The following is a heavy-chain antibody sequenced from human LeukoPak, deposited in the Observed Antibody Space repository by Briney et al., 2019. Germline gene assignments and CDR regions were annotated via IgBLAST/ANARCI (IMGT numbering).Heavy chain of an antibody. CDR3: AKSIVGATGDAFDI. D-gene: IGHD1-26*01. J-gene: IGHJ3*02. Sequence: GGSLRLSCAASGFTFSVYYMSWIRQAPGKGLEWVSYISSSSSYTNYADSVKGRFTISRDNAKNSLYLQMNSLRAEDTAVAYCAKSIVGATGDAFDIWGQGTMVTVSS. CDR1: GFTFSVYY. CDR2: ISSSSSYT. V-gene: IGHV3-11*06.